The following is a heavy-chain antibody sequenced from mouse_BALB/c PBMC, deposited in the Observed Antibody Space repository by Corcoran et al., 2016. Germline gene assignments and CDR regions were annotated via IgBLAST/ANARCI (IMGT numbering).Heavy chain of an antibody. J-gene: IGHJ4*01. V-gene: IGHV1S135*01. Sequence: EIPLQQSGPELVKPGASLTVSCTASGCAFTSYNMYWVEQSHGKSLEWIGYIDPYNGGTSYNQKFKGKATLTVDKSSSTAYMHLNSLTSEDSAVYYCARKMEARDYWGQGTSVTVSS. CDR3: ARKMEARDY. D-gene: IGHD2-3*01. CDR1: GCAFTSYN. CDR2: IDPYNGGT.